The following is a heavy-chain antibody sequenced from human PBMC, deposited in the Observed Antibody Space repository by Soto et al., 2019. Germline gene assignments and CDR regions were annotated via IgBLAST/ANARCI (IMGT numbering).Heavy chain of an antibody. CDR2: ISGSGGST. D-gene: IGHD3-3*01. J-gene: IGHJ4*02. V-gene: IGHV3-23*01. CDR1: GFSFSDYA. Sequence: GGSLRLSCAASGFSFSDYAFSWVRQAPGKGLEWVSAISGSGGSTYYADSVKGRFTISRDNSKNTLYLQMNSLRAEDTAVYYCAKSGNSDDFWSGYYRRDYYFDYWGQGTLVTVSS. CDR3: AKSGNSDDFWSGYYRRDYYFDY.